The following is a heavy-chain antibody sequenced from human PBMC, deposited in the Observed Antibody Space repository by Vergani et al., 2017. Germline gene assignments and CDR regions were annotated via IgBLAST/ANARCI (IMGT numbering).Heavy chain of an antibody. CDR3: ARSIGYGAGAYCRAYYFGH. Sequence: VQLVQSGAEVRKPGASVTVSCTASGYIFKNYYIHWLRQAPGQALEWMGILNPTTGHTTSAQKFMGRVDMTRDPSTDTSTRTVQMTLSSLRSEDTAVYDCARSIGYGAGAYCRAYYFGHWGQGTRVTVSA. CDR1: GYIFKNYY. J-gene: IGHJ5*02. CDR2: LNPTTGHT. D-gene: IGHD2-21*01. V-gene: IGHV1-46*02.